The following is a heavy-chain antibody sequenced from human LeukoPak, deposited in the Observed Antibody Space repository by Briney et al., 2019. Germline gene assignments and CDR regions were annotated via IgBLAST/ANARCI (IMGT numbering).Heavy chain of an antibody. CDR1: GYSFTNYG. D-gene: IGHD2-2*01. Sequence: GASVKVSCKTSGYSFTNYGITWVRQATGQGLEWMGWISGYNSKPFYAQTFQGRVTMTRDTSISTAYMELSRLRSDDTAVYYCARDPSTRYYTDYWGQGTLVTGSS. J-gene: IGHJ4*02. V-gene: IGHV1-18*01. CDR3: ARDPSTRYYTDY. CDR2: ISGYNSKP.